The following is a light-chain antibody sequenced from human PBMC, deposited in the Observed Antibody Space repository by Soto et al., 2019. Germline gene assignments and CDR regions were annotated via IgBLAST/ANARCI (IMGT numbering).Light chain of an antibody. J-gene: IGKJ5*01. CDR3: QQYGTSEII. CDR2: DTS. CDR1: QSVSNTY. V-gene: IGKV3-20*01. Sequence: ILLTQSPGTLSLSPGERATLSCRTSQSVSNTYVAWYQQKPGQAPRLLIYDTSSRVTGIPDRFSGSGSGTDFTLTISRLEPEDFAVFYCQQYGTSEIIFGQGTRLEI.